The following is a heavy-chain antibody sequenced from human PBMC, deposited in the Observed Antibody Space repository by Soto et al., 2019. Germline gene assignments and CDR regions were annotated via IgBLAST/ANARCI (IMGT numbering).Heavy chain of an antibody. Sequence: ASVKVSCKASGYTFTNYGISWVRQAPGQGLEWMGWISAYNGNTKYAQKLQGRVTMTTDTSTSTAYMELRSLRAEDTAVYYCVRDEFGLGIDYWGLGTLVTVSS. J-gene: IGHJ4*02. CDR3: VRDEFGLGIDY. CDR1: GYTFTNYG. V-gene: IGHV1-18*01. D-gene: IGHD3-16*01. CDR2: ISAYNGNT.